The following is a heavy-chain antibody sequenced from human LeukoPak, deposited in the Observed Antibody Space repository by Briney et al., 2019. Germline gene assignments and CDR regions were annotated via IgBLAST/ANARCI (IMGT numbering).Heavy chain of an antibody. CDR2: IYWDGDK. CDR1: GFSLTTSGVG. V-gene: IGHV2-5*02. CDR3: VHRSGGSYFDY. J-gene: IGHJ4*02. Sequence: SGPTLVNPTQTLTLTCTFSGFSLTTSGVGVGWIRQPPGKALEWLALIYWDGDKRYSPSLKSRLTITRDTSKKQVVLTMTNMDPVDTATYYCVHRSGGSYFDYWGRGTLVTVS. D-gene: IGHD3-10*01.